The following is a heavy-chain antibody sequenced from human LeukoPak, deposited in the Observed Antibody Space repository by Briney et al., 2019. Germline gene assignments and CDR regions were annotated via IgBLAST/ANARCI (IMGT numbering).Heavy chain of an antibody. CDR3: AKSSGGRWLQSFDY. V-gene: IGHV3-9*01. Sequence: GGSLRLSCAASGFTFDNYAMHWVRRAPGKGLEWVSGTSGNSGSIGYADSVKGRFTISRDNAKNSLYLQMNSLRAEDTALYYCAKSSGGRWLQSFDYWGQAILVTVSS. CDR1: GFTFDNYA. CDR2: TSGNSGSI. D-gene: IGHD5-24*01. J-gene: IGHJ4*02.